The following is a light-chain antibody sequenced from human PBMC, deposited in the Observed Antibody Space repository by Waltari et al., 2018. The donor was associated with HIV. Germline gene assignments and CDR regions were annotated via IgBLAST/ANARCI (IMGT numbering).Light chain of an antibody. CDR3: QQYNIWPLT. CDR2: DTS. CDR1: QSVSSN. V-gene: IGKV3-15*01. J-gene: IGKJ4*01. Sequence: EILMTQSPATLSVSPGERASLSCRASQSVSSNLAWYQQKLGQAPRLLMYDTSTRATGIPARFSGSGSGTEFTLSISSLQSEDFAVYYCQQYNIWPLTFGGGTRVEIK.